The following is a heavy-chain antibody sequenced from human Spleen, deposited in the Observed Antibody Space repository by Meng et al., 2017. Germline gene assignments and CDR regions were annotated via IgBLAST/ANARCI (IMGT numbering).Heavy chain of an antibody. CDR2: IYHSGST. CDR3: ARDPTVTHVFDY. J-gene: IGHJ4*02. Sequence: GSLRLSCTVSGYSISSGYYWGWIRQPPGKGLEWIGSIYHSGSTYYNPSLKSRVTISVDTSKNQFSLKLSSVTAADTAMYYCARDPTVTHVFDYWGQGTLVTVSS. CDR1: GYSISSGYY. D-gene: IGHD4-17*01. V-gene: IGHV4-38-2*02.